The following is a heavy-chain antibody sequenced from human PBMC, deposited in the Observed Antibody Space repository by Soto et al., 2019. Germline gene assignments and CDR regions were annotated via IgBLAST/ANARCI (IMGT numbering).Heavy chain of an antibody. CDR1: GSSIRNVGFH. D-gene: IGHD2-8*01. V-gene: IGHV4-30-2*01. Sequence: TQSLLCTVSGSSIRNVGFHWSWIRQPPGKGLEWIGYIYHSGSTYYNPSLKSRVTISVDRSKNQFSLKLSSVTAAHTAVYYCARGPPNTYWGQGTLVTVSA. CDR2: IYHSGST. CDR3: ARGPPNTY. J-gene: IGHJ4*02.